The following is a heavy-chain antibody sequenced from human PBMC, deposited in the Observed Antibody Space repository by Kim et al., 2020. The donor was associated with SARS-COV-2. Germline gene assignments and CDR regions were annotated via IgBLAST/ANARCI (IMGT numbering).Heavy chain of an antibody. V-gene: IGHV3-33*01. J-gene: IGHJ6*02. CDR1: GFTFSSYG. Sequence: GGSLRLSCAASGFTFSSYGMHWVRQAPGKGLEWVAVIWYDGSNKYYADSVKGRFTISRDNSKNTLYLQMNSLRAEDTAVYYCARALGYGSGRLMASYGMDVWGQGTTVTVSS. D-gene: IGHD3-10*01. CDR3: ARALGYGSGRLMASYGMDV. CDR2: IWYDGSNK.